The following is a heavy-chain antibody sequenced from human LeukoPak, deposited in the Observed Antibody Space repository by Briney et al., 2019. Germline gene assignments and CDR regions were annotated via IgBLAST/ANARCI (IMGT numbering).Heavy chain of an antibody. D-gene: IGHD5-24*01. Sequence: SETLSLTCTVSGGSISSGDYYWSWIRQPPGKGLEWIGYIYYSGSTYYNPSLKSRVTISVDTSKNQFSLKLSSVTAADTAVYYCARDLREDAFDIWGQGTIVTVSS. CDR3: ARDLREDAFDI. CDR1: GGSISSGDYY. J-gene: IGHJ3*02. V-gene: IGHV4-30-4*08. CDR2: IYYSGST.